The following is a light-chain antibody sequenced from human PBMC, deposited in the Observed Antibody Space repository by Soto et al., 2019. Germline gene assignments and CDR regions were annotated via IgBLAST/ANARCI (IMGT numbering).Light chain of an antibody. CDR1: SSDIGDYNY. CDR2: DVN. CDR3: SSYTPSGTGL. Sequence: QSALTQPASVSGSPGQSITISCTGTSSDIGDYNYVSWYQQHPGKAPKLTIYDVNTRPSGVFNRFSGSKSGNTASLTISDLQAEDEADYYCSSYTPSGTGLFGTGTKVTVL. J-gene: IGLJ1*01. V-gene: IGLV2-14*03.